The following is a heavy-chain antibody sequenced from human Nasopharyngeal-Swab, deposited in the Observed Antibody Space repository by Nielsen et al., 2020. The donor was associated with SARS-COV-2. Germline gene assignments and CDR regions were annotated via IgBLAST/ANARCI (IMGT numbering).Heavy chain of an antibody. J-gene: IGHJ4*02. Sequence: VRQMPGKGLEWMGIIYPGDSDTRYSPSSQGQVTISADKSISTAYLQWSSLKASDTAMYYCARAPYDFGSGYSMYYFDYWGQGTLVTVSS. CDR3: ARAPYDFGSGYSMYYFDY. CDR2: IYPGDSDT. D-gene: IGHD3-3*01. V-gene: IGHV5-51*01.